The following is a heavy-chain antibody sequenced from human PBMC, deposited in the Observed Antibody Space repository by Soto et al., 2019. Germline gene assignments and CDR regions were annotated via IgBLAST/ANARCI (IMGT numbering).Heavy chain of an antibody. D-gene: IGHD6-19*01. J-gene: IGHJ4*02. CDR2: ISYDGSNK. V-gene: IGHV3-30*18. CDR1: GFTFSSYG. Sequence: QVQLVESGGGVVQPGRSLRLSCAASGFTFSSYGMHWVRQAPGKGLEWVAVISYDGSNKYYADSVKGRFTISRDNSKNTLYLQMNSLRAEDTAVYYCAKPPKQWLASIDYWGQGTLVTVSS. CDR3: AKPPKQWLASIDY.